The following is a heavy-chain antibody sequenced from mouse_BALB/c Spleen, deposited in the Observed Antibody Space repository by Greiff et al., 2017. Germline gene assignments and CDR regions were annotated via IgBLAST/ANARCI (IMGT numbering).Heavy chain of an antibody. V-gene: IGHV14-3*02. CDR3: ARSGLRRGAMDY. D-gene: IGHD2-4*01. CDR2: IDPANGNT. J-gene: IGHJ4*01. Sequence: VQLQQSGAELVKPGASVKLSCTASGFNIKDTYMHWVKQRPEQGLEWIGRIDPANGNTKYDPKFQGKATITADTSSNTAYLQLRSLTSEDTAVYYCARSGLRRGAMDYWGQGTSVTVSS. CDR1: GFNIKDTY.